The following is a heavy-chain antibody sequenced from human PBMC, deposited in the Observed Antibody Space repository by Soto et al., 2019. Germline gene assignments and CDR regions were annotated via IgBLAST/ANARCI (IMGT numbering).Heavy chain of an antibody. CDR2: IYGGGST. J-gene: IGHJ4*02. D-gene: IGHD3-9*01. CDR1: GFTVSSNY. V-gene: IGHV3-66*01. CDR3: ARDLNRSFDY. Sequence: EVQLVESGGGLVQPGGSLRLSWAASGFTVSSNYMTWVRQPPGKGLEWVSVIYGGGSTYYADSVKGRFTISRDNSKNTLYLQMNSLRAEDTAVYYCARDLNRSFDYWGQGTLVTVSS.